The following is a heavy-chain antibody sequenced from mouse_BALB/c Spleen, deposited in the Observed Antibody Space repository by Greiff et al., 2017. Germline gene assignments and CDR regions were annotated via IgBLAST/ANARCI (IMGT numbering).Heavy chain of an antibody. V-gene: IGHV5-15*02. CDR3: ARPLITTGAWFAY. CDR1: GFTFSDYG. J-gene: IGHJ3*01. CDR2: ISNLAYSI. D-gene: IGHD2-4*01. Sequence: EVKLVESGGGLVQPGGSRKLSCAASGFTFSDYGMAWVRQAPGKGPEWVAFISNLAYSIYYADTVTGRFTISRENAKNTLYLEMSSLRSEDTAMYYSARPLITTGAWFAYWGQGTLVTVSA.